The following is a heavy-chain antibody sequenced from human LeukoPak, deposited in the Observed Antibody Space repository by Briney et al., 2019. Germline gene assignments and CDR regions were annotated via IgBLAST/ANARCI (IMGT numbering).Heavy chain of an antibody. V-gene: IGHV4-39*02. CDR3: ARERPRDGYKLFDY. J-gene: IGHJ4*02. CDR1: GGSISSSSYY. CDR2: IYYSGST. D-gene: IGHD5-24*01. Sequence: PSETLSLTCTDSGGSISSSSYYWGWIRQPPGKGLEWIGSIYYSGSTYYNPSLKSRVTISVDTSKNQFSLKLSSVTAADTAVYYCARERPRDGYKLFDYWGQGTLVTVSS.